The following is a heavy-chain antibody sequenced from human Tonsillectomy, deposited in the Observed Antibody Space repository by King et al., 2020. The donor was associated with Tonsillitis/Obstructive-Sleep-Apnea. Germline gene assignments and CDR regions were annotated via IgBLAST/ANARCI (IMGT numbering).Heavy chain of an antibody. CDR2: IYPVDSYT. Sequence: VQLVESGAEVKKPGESLKISCKGSGYSFTNHWIGWVRQMPGKGLEWMGIIYPVDSYTTYSPSFEGQVTISADTSTSTAYLQWSSLKASDTAMYYCARRVRGYCSGVSCPDAFDIWGQGTMVTVST. D-gene: IGHD2-15*01. J-gene: IGHJ3*02. V-gene: IGHV5-51*01. CDR1: GYSFTNHW. CDR3: ARRVRGYCSGVSCPDAFDI.